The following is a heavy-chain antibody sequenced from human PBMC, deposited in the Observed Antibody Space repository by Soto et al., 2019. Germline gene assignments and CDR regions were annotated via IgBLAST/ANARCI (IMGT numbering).Heavy chain of an antibody. Sequence: EGQLVESGGGLVQAGGSLRLTCEGFRLTFSPYWMTWVRQAPGKGLEWVASIKEDGSVKNYADSVKGRFTVSRDNVKREMFLKMTSVRVDDTAVYFCARDVSSEYASILDVWGRGARVTVSS. CDR2: IKEDGSVK. V-gene: IGHV3-7*03. J-gene: IGHJ4*02. CDR3: ARDVSSEYASILDV. D-gene: IGHD3-3*01. CDR1: RLTFSPYW.